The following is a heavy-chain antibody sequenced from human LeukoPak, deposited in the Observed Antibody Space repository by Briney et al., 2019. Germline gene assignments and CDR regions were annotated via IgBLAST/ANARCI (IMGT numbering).Heavy chain of an antibody. CDR1: GFTFSRYG. CDR2: ITGRGVRT. CDR3: ANGAHPDSSHYYFDY. Sequence: GGSLRLSCAASGFTFSRYGMSWVRQAPGKGLEWVSAITGRGVRTYNGDSVKGRFTISGDTSKNTVYLQMNSLRGDDTAVYYCANGAHPDSSHYYFDYWGQGALVTVSS. V-gene: IGHV3-23*01. D-gene: IGHD2-2*01. J-gene: IGHJ4*02.